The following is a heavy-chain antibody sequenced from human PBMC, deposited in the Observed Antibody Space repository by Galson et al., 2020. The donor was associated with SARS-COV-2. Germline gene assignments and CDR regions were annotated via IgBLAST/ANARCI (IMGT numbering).Heavy chain of an antibody. CDR1: GFSFSSHS. CDR3: AKDQGGWCSGGSCSNGHDY. J-gene: IGHJ4*02. V-gene: IGHV3-30*18. D-gene: IGHD2-15*01. CDR2: IAYDGSKE. Sequence: GGSLRLSCAASGFSFSSHSMHWVRQAPGKGLECVASIAYDGSKEYYADSVKGRFTISRDNSRNTLYLQMNSLRADDTAVYYCAKDQGGWCSGGSCSNGHDYWGQGTLLTVSS.